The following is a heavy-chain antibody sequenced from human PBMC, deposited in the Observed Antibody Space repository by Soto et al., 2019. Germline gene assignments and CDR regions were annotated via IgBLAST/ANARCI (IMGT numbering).Heavy chain of an antibody. CDR3: VRDTAIPHYFYFDY. Sequence: QVQLVQSGAEVKKPGASVKVSCKASGYSFSAHGLHWVRQAPGQKLEWMGWIHTANGNTLYSHKFQGRVTFTRDMSATTLYMELTSLRSEDTAVYFCVRDTAIPHYFYFDYWGQGTLVTVSS. D-gene: IGHD2-2*02. V-gene: IGHV1-3*04. J-gene: IGHJ4*02. CDR2: IHTANGNT. CDR1: GYSFSAHG.